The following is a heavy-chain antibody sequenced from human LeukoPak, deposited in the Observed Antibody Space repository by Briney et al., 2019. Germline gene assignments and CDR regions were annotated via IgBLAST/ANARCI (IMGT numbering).Heavy chain of an antibody. CDR2: IKSTTHGGTT. D-gene: IGHD3-10*01. CDR1: GFTFSNVW. V-gene: IGHV3-15*01. Sequence: PGGSLSLSCATSGFTFSNVWMSWVRQAPGLGLEWVGLIKSTTHGGTTDYAAPVKGRFTISRDDSKNTLYLQMNSLKAEDTAVYHCIGGYGSGSYSEYWGQGTLVTVSS. J-gene: IGHJ4*02. CDR3: IGGYGSGSYSEY.